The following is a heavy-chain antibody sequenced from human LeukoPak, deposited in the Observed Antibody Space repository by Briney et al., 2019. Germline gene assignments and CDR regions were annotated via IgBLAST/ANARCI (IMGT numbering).Heavy chain of an antibody. CDR3: AKDIRSGDYGDYN. V-gene: IGHV3-7*01. CDR2: MKQNGGEK. J-gene: IGHJ4*02. CDR1: GFTFSTYR. D-gene: IGHD4-17*01. Sequence: HPGGSLRLSCAASGFTFSTYRMSWVRQAPGKGLEWVANMKQNGGEKYYVDSVKGRFTISRDIAKNSLYLQMDSLRAVDTAVYYCAKDIRSGDYGDYNRGQGTLVTVSS.